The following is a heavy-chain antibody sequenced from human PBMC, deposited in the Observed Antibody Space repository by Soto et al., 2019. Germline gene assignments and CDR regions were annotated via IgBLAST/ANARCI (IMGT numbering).Heavy chain of an antibody. J-gene: IGHJ4*02. V-gene: IGHV3-30*18. Sequence: QVQLVESGGGVSQPGRSLRLSCAASGFTFSSFGMHWVRQAPGKGLEWVAVIPYDGSNKYYAYSVKGRFTISRDNSKNTLYLQMNSLRAEDAAVYYCANHYGSLDYWGQGTLVTVSS. CDR2: IPYDGSNK. CDR3: ANHYGSLDY. D-gene: IGHD4-17*01. CDR1: GFTFSSFG.